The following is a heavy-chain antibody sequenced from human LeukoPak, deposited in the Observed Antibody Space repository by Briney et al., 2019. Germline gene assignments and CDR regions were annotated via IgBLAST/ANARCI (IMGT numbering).Heavy chain of an antibody. CDR3: ARSRGYSYGTTFLDY. V-gene: IGHV4-61*08. CDR1: GGSISSGGYY. Sequence: SQTLSLTCTVSGGSISSGGYYWSWIRQPPGKGLEWIGYIYYSGSINYNPSLKSRVTISVDTSKNQFSLKLSSVTAADTAVYYCARSRGYSYGTTFLDYWGQGTLVTVSS. D-gene: IGHD5-18*01. CDR2: IYYSGSI. J-gene: IGHJ4*02.